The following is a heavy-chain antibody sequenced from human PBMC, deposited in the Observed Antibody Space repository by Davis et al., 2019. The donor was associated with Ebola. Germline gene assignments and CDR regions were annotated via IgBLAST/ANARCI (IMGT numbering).Heavy chain of an antibody. V-gene: IGHV4-59*08. CDR2: IYYSGST. J-gene: IGHJ4*02. Sequence: SETLSLTCTASGGSISRYYWSWIRQPPGKGLEWIGYIYYSGSTNYNPSLKSRVTISVDTSKNQFSLKLSSVTAADTAVYYCARHVGLAAAGTGFDYWGQGTLVTVSS. D-gene: IGHD6-13*01. CDR3: ARHVGLAAAGTGFDY. CDR1: GGSISRYY.